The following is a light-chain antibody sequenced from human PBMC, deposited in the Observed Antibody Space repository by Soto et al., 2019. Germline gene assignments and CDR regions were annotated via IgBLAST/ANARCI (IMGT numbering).Light chain of an antibody. CDR1: TSDVGGYDY. Sequence: QSVLTQPASVSGSPGQSITISCTGTTSDVGGYDYVSWYQHHPGKAPKLILYEVTHRPSGLSSRFSGSKSGNTASLTISGLQADDEAEYYCSSYSNTDTLFVLGSGTKVTVL. CDR3: SSYSNTDTLFV. V-gene: IGLV2-14*01. CDR2: EVT. J-gene: IGLJ1*01.